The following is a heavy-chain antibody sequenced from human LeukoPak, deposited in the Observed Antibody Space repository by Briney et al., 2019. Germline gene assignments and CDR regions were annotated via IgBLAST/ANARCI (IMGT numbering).Heavy chain of an antibody. CDR3: ARDLDSSIAAAGRYDAFDI. J-gene: IGHJ3*02. V-gene: IGHV3-21*01. D-gene: IGHD6-13*01. CDR2: ISSSSSYI. CDR1: GFTFSTYA. Sequence: GGSLRLSCEASGFTFSTYAMSWVRQAPGKGLEWVSSISSSSSYIYYADSVKGRSTISRDNAKNSLYLQMNSLRAEDTAVYYCARDLDSSIAAAGRYDAFDIWGQGTMVTVSS.